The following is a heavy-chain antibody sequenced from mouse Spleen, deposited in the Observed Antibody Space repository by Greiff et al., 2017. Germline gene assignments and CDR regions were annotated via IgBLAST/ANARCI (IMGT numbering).Heavy chain of an antibody. V-gene: IGHV1-74*01. CDR1: GYTFTSYW. CDR2: IHPSDSDT. Sequence: VQLQQPGAELVKPGASVKVSCKASGYTFTSYWMHWVKQRPGQGLEWIGRIHPSDSDTNYNQKFKGKATLTVDKSSSTAYMQLSSLTSEDSAVYYCARWYGSSLYYFDYWGQGTTLTVSS. J-gene: IGHJ2*01. CDR3: ARWYGSSLYYFDY. D-gene: IGHD1-1*01.